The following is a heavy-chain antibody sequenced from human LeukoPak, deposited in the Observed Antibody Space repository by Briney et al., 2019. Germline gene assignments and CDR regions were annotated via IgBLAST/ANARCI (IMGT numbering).Heavy chain of an antibody. Sequence: GGSLILSCAASGVTVSNNFMSWVRQAPGKGLEWVSAISGSGGSTYYADSVKGRFTISRDNAKNSLYLQMNSLRAEDTAVYYCARARCGGDCYYSYYYYYMDVWGKGTTVTVSS. CDR2: ISGSGGST. CDR3: ARARCGGDCYYSYYYYYMDV. D-gene: IGHD2-21*01. V-gene: IGHV3-23*01. J-gene: IGHJ6*03. CDR1: GVTVSNNF.